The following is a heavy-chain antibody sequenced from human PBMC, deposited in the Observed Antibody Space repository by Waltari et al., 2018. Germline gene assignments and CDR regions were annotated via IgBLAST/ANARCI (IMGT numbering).Heavy chain of an antibody. CDR1: GYPFTGSY. CDR2: INPNSGGT. V-gene: IGHV1-2*02. CDR3: ARWEQGIKQYYFDY. Sequence: QVQLVQSGAEVKKPGASVQVSCKASGYPFTGSYMHLVRQAPGQGLEWMGWINPNSGGTNYAQKFQGRVTMTRDTSISTAYMELSRLRSDDTAVYYCARWEQGIKQYYFDYWGQGTLVTVSS. J-gene: IGHJ4*02. D-gene: IGHD1-26*01.